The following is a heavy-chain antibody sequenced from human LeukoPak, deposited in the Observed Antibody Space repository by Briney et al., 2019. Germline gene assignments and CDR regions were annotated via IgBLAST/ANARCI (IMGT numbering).Heavy chain of an antibody. J-gene: IGHJ6*02. Sequence: SQTLSLTCAISGDSVSSNSVTWNWIRQSPSRGLEWLGRTYYRSKWYNDYAVSVKSRVTISPDTSKNQFSLQLNSVTPEDTAVYYCARGLDYYSGMDVWGQGTTVTVSS. V-gene: IGHV6-1*01. D-gene: IGHD3-9*01. CDR2: TYYRSKWYN. CDR1: GDSVSSNSVT. CDR3: ARGLDYYSGMDV.